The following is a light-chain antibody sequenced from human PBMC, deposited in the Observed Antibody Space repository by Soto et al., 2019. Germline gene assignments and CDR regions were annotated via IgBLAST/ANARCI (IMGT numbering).Light chain of an antibody. J-gene: IGLJ2*01. Sequence: QSALTQPASVSGSPGQSITISCTGTSSDVGSYDLVSWYQQHPGKAPKLMIYDTTKRPSGVSNRFSGSKSGNTASLTISGLQAEDEADYHCCSYAGSSTFVFGGGTKVTVL. CDR2: DTT. CDR3: CSYAGSSTFV. CDR1: SSDVGSYDL. V-gene: IGLV2-23*02.